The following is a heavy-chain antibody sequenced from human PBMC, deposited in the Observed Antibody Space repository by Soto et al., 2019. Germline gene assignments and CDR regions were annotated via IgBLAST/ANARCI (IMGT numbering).Heavy chain of an antibody. J-gene: IGHJ4*02. V-gene: IGHV3-30*18. D-gene: IGHD3-22*01. CDR1: GFTFSSYG. CDR3: AKDPPRNYYDSSGYNG. CDR2: ISYDGSNK. Sequence: QVQLVESGGGVVQPGRSLRLSCAASGFTFSSYGMHWVRQAPGKGLEWVAVISYDGSNKYYADSVKGRFTISRDNSKNTLYLQMNSLRAEDTAVYYCAKDPPRNYYDSSGYNGWGQGTLVTVSS.